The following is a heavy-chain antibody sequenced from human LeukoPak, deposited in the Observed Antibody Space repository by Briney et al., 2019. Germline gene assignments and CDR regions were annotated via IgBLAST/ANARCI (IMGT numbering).Heavy chain of an antibody. Sequence: ASVKVSCKASGYTFTGYYMHWVRQAPGQGLEWMGWINPNSGGTNYAQKFQGRVTMTRDKSIRTAYMELSRLTSDDTAVYYCARGKRTGDYAWYNWLDPWGQGTLVTVSS. CDR2: INPNSGGT. D-gene: IGHD4-17*01. J-gene: IGHJ5*02. V-gene: IGHV1-2*02. CDR1: GYTFTGYY. CDR3: ARGKRTGDYAWYNWLDP.